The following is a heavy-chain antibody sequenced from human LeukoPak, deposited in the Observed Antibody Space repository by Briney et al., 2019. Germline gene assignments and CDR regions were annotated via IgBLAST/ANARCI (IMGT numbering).Heavy chain of an antibody. V-gene: IGHV3-53*01. J-gene: IGHJ4*02. CDR2: VYSGGGT. D-gene: IGHD4-23*01. Sequence: GGSLRLSCAASGFTVSSNYMSWVRQAPGKGLEWVSAVYSGGGTYYADSVKGRFTISRDNSKNTVYFQMNSLRTEDTAVYYCAGGRWNVFDYWGQGTLVTVSS. CDR3: AGGRWNVFDY. CDR1: GFTVSSNY.